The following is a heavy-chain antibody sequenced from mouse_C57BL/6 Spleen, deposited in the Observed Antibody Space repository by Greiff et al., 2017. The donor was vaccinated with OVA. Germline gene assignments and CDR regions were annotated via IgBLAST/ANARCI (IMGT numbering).Heavy chain of an antibody. V-gene: IGHV5-17*01. D-gene: IGHD2-3*01. J-gene: IGHJ4*01. Sequence: EVQVVESGGGLVKPGGSLKLSCAASGFTFSDYGMHWVRQAPEKGLEWVAYISSGSSTIYYADTVKGRFTISRDNAKNTLFLQMTSLRSEDTAMYYCARPDGYYTFPYAMDYWGQGTSVTVSS. CDR2: ISSGSSTI. CDR3: ARPDGYYTFPYAMDY. CDR1: GFTFSDYG.